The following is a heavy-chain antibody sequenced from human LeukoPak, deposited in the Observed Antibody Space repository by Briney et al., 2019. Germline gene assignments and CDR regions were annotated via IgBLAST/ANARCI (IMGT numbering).Heavy chain of an antibody. CDR3: ARPLHNSWDWFDP. V-gene: IGHV4-34*01. D-gene: IGHD6-13*01. CDR1: GGSFSGYY. Sequence: SETLSLTCAVYGGSFSGYYWSWIRQPPGKGLEWIGEINHSGSTNYNPSLKSRVTISVDTSKNQFSLKLSSVTAADTAVHYCARPLHNSWDWFDPWGQGTLVTVSS. J-gene: IGHJ5*02. CDR2: INHSGST.